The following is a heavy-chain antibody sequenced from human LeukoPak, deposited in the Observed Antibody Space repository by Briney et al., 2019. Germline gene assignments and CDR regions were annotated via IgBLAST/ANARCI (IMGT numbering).Heavy chain of an antibody. D-gene: IGHD3-10*01. J-gene: IGHJ4*02. Sequence: KPGGSLRLSCTASGFSFTAHYMHWLRQAPGKGPEWVSYISSSGDTTYYRDSVKGRFTVSRDNARNSLFLQMDNLRAGDTAVYYCATWRAYYGAGNHHPFDSWGQGARVTVSS. CDR2: ISSSGDTT. V-gene: IGHV3-11*01. CDR3: ATWRAYYGAGNHHPFDS. CDR1: GFSFTAHY.